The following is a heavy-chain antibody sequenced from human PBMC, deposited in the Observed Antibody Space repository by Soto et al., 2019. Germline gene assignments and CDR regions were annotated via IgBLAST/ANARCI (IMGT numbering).Heavy chain of an antibody. CDR3: ARGSTAAGTWYFDY. D-gene: IGHD6-13*01. CDR1: GFTFSSYW. V-gene: IGHV3-74*01. Sequence: EVQLVESGGGLVQPGGSLRLSCAASGFTFSSYWMHWVRQAPGKGLVWVSRINSDGSSTSYADSVKGRFTISRDNAKNTLYLQMNILRAEDTAVYYCARGSTAAGTWYFDYWGQGTLVTVSS. J-gene: IGHJ4*02. CDR2: INSDGSST.